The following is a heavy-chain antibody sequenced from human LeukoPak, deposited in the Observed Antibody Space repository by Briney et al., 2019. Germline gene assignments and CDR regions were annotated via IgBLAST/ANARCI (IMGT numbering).Heavy chain of an antibody. CDR3: ARVPGYSGPNADY. V-gene: IGHV3-30*02. J-gene: IGHJ4*02. Sequence: PGGSLRLSCAASGLTFSSYGMHWVRQAPGKGLEWVAFIRYDGSNKYYADSVKGRFTISRDNSKNTLYLQMNSLRAEDTAVYYCARVPGYSGPNADYWGQGTLVTVSS. CDR2: IRYDGSNK. D-gene: IGHD5-12*01. CDR1: GLTFSSYG.